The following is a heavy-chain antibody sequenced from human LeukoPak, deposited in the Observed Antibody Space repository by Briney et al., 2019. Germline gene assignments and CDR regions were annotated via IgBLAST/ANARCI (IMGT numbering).Heavy chain of an antibody. CDR2: TSSSGSTI. CDR1: GFAFSSYS. D-gene: IGHD2/OR15-2a*01. Sequence: GGSLRLSCAASGFAFSSYSMNWVRQAPRKGLEWVSYTSSSGSTIYYADSVKGRFTISRDNALNSLYLQMNRLRAEDTAVYYCTRKRILHDYWGQGTLVTVSS. CDR3: TRKRILHDY. V-gene: IGHV3-48*04. J-gene: IGHJ4*02.